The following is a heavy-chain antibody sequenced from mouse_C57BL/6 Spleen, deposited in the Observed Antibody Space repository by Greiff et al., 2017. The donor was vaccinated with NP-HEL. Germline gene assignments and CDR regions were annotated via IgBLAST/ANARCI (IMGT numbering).Heavy chain of an antibody. J-gene: IGHJ2*01. D-gene: IGHD1-1*01. V-gene: IGHV5-17*01. CDR3: ARGYYGSEYYFDY. CDR1: GFTFSDYG. Sequence: EVKLMESGGGLVKPGGSLKLSCAASGFTFSDYGMHWVRQAPEKGLEWVAYISSGSSTIYYADTVKGRFTISRDNAKNTLFLQMTSLRSEDTAMYYCARGYYGSEYYFDYWGQGTTLTVSS. CDR2: ISSGSSTI.